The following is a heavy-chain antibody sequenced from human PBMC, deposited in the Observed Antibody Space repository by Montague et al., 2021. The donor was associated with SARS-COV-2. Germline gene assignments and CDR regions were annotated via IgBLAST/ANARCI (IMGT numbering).Heavy chain of an antibody. Sequence: TLSLTCSVSGDSITCGDCYWTWIRQHPGKGLEWIGYIYDSGTTYCNPSLKSRLTISRDTSKNEFSLELSSVTAADTAVYYCARGLYGGVDNIKGSDFWGPGVLVTVSS. CDR3: ARGLYGGVDNIKGSDF. D-gene: IGHD4/OR15-4a*01. CDR2: IYDSGTT. J-gene: IGHJ4*02. V-gene: IGHV4-31*03. CDR1: GDSITCGDCY.